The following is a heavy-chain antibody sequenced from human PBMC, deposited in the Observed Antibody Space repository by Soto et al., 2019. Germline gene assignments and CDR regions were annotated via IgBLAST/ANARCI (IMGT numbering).Heavy chain of an antibody. CDR1: GGTFSSYT. Sequence: QVQLVQSGAEVKKPGSSVKVSCKASGGTFSSYTISWVRQAAGQGLEWMGRIIPILGIANYAQKFQGRVTITAEKSTSTAYMELSSLRSEDTAVYYCARIDYGDYFFDYWCQGTLVTVSS. V-gene: IGHV1-69*02. D-gene: IGHD4-17*01. CDR3: ARIDYGDYFFDY. J-gene: IGHJ4*02. CDR2: IIPILGIA.